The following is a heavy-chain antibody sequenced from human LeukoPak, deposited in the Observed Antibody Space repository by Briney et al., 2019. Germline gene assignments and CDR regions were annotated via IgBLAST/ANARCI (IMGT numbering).Heavy chain of an antibody. CDR1: GFTLSSYA. Sequence: GGSLRLSCTASGFTLSSYAMTWVRQAPGRGLEWVSSVDGGGGGTYYADSVKGRFTISRDNSKDTLYLQMNGLRAEDTAVYFCAKQSAGSAAWYSLHYDFWGQGTLVTVSS. CDR3: AKQSAGSAAWYSLHYDF. D-gene: IGHD6-13*01. V-gene: IGHV3-23*01. J-gene: IGHJ4*02. CDR2: VDGGGGGT.